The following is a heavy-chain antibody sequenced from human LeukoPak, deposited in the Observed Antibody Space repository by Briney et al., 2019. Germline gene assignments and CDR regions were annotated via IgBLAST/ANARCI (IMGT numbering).Heavy chain of an antibody. CDR3: ARFIYSTSCFDY. D-gene: IGHD2-21*01. Sequence: SETLSLTCNASSCSISSYYWSWIRQPPGTGLEWISNIYTGWSTNYNPSLRSRVAISVDTSKNEMSMKLNSVTAADTAVYCCARFIYSTSCFDYWGPGTLVTVSS. CDR1: SCSISSYY. J-gene: IGHJ4*02. V-gene: IGHV4-4*09. CDR2: IYTGWST.